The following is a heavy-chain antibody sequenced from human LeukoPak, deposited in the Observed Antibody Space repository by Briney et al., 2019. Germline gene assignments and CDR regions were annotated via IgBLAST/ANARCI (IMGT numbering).Heavy chain of an antibody. J-gene: IGHJ3*01. V-gene: IGHV1-18*01. D-gene: IGHD6-13*01. CDR3: ASHRGGSSWYVN. CDR2: ISAYNGNT. CDR1: GYTFTCYG. Sequence: ASVKVSCNASGYTFTCYGISWVRQAPGQGLEWMGWISAYNGNTNYAQKLQGRVTMTTDTSTSTAYMELRSLRSDDTAVYYCASHRGGSSWYVNWGQGTMVTVSS.